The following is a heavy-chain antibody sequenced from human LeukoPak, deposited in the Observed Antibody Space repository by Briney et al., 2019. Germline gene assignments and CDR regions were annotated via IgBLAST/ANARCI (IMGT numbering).Heavy chain of an antibody. CDR3: AREGETYYRYFDC. J-gene: IGHJ4*02. CDR1: GFTFSTHN. Sequence: GGSLRLSCAASGFTFSTHNINWVRQAPGKGLEWISFINSGSNTIYYADSVQGRFTISRDNVDNSVYLQMNSLRVEDTAVYYCAREGETYYRYFDCWGQGTLVTVSS. V-gene: IGHV3-48*01. CDR2: INSGSNTI. D-gene: IGHD1-26*01.